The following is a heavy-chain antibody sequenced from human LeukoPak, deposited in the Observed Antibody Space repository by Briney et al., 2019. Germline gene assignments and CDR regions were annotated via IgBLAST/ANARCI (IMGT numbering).Heavy chain of an antibody. CDR1: GYTFTTYA. J-gene: IGHJ4*02. Sequence: GASVKVSCKASGYTFTTYAISWVRQAPGQGLEWMGWISTYNGNTNYAQKFQGRVTLTTDTSTSTAYMELRSLRSDDTAVYYCARDRTRPPYYYDSSGYYPIDYWGQGTLVTVSS. CDR2: ISTYNGNT. V-gene: IGHV1-18*01. CDR3: ARDRTRPPYYYDSSGYYPIDY. D-gene: IGHD3-22*01.